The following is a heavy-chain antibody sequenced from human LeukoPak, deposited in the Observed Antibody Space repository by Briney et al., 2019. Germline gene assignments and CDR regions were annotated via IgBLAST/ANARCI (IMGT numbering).Heavy chain of an antibody. Sequence: PGRSLRLSCAASGFTFSSYGMHWVRQAPGKGLEWVAVIWYDGSNKYYADSVKGRFTISRDNSKNTLYLQMNGLRAEDTAVYYCARGRYNWNDGGFDYWGQGTLVTVSS. CDR1: GFTFSSYG. V-gene: IGHV3-33*01. J-gene: IGHJ4*02. CDR3: ARGRYNWNDGGFDY. CDR2: IWYDGSNK. D-gene: IGHD1-1*01.